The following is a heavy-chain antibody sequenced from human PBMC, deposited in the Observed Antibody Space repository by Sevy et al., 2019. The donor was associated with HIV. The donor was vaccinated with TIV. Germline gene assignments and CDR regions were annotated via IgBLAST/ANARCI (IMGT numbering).Heavy chain of an antibody. V-gene: IGHV1-2*06. CDR1: GYTFIDEY. CDR2: VYPNSGGT. D-gene: IGHD1-7*01. Sequence: ASVKVSCKASGYTFIDEYLHWVRQAPGQGLEWMGRVYPNSGGTNYAQRFQGRVTMTRDTSISTAYMELSRLRSDDTAVYYCARDAGGGTTNSGMDVWGQRTTVTVSS. CDR3: ARDAGGGTTNSGMDV. J-gene: IGHJ6*02.